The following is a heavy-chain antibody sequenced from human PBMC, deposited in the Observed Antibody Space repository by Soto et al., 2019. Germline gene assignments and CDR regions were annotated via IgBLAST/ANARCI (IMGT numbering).Heavy chain of an antibody. CDR2: INPNSGGT. J-gene: IGHJ6*02. CDR1: GYTFTGYY. V-gene: IGHV1-2*02. CDR3: ARDSDIVATPPYYYGMDV. D-gene: IGHD5-12*01. Sequence: GASVKVSCKASGYTFTGYYMHWVRQAPGQGLELMGWINPNSGGTNYAQKFQGRVTMTRDTSISTAYMELSRLRSDDTAVYYCARDSDIVATPPYYYGMDVWGQGTTVTVYS.